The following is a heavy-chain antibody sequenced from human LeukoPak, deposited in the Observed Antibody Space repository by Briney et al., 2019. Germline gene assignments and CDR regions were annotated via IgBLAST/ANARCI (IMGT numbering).Heavy chain of an antibody. Sequence: GGSLRLSCAASGFTFSSHSMNWVRQAPGKGLEWVSYISSSSSAIYYADSVKGRFTISRDNAKNSLYLQMNSLRAEDTAVYYCARGAYYYEDWGQGTLVTVSS. D-gene: IGHD3-22*01. CDR2: ISSSSSAI. J-gene: IGHJ4*02. V-gene: IGHV3-48*01. CDR1: GFTFSSHS. CDR3: ARGAYYYED.